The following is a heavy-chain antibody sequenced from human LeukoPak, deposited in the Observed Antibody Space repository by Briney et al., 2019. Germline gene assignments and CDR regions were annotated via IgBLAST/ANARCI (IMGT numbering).Heavy chain of an antibody. CDR2: ISSSGNTI. D-gene: IGHD3-22*01. CDR3: ARVRAGEYYDSSGYGAFDI. CDR1: GFTFSSYE. V-gene: IGHV3-48*03. J-gene: IGHJ3*02. Sequence: PGGSLRLSCAASGFTFSSYEMNWVRQAPGKGLEWVSYISSSGNTIYYADSVKGRFTISRDNAKNSLYLQMNSLRVEDTAVDYCARVRAGEYYDSSGYGAFDIWGQGTMVTVSS.